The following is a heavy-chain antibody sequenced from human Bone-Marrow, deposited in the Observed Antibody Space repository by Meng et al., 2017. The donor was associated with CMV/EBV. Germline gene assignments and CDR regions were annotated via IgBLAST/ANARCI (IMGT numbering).Heavy chain of an antibody. CDR2: IYSGGTT. CDR3: ARGDWNYGGDF. D-gene: IGHD1-7*01. V-gene: IGHV3-53*01. CDR1: GFTVSYNY. Sequence: GGSLRLSCAASGFTVSYNYMSWVRQAPGKGLEWVSVIYSGGTTYYVDSVKGRFTISRDNSKNTLYLQMNSLRAEDTAVYYCARGDWNYGGDFWGQGTLVTVSS. J-gene: IGHJ4*02.